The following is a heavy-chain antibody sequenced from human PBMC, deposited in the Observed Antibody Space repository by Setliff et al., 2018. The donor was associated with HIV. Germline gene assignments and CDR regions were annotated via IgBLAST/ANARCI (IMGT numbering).Heavy chain of an antibody. Sequence: PGGSLRLSCAASGFIFSDYAIHWVRQAPGKGLEWVSYISSSGSSIYYGDSGKGRFTISRDNAKNSLYLQMNSLRAEDTAVYYCARDYLYYNLYNGSPVYGMDVWGQGTTVTVSS. CDR2: ISSSGSSI. J-gene: IGHJ6*02. D-gene: IGHD3-3*01. CDR3: ARDYLYYNLYNGSPVYGMDV. V-gene: IGHV3-48*03. CDR1: GFIFSDYA.